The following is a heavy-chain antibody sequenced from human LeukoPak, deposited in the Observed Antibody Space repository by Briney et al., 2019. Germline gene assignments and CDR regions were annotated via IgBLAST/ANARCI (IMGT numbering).Heavy chain of an antibody. J-gene: IGHJ4*02. CDR3: AKDRFGEYHPFDY. V-gene: IGHV3-30*18. CDR2: ISYDGSNK. CDR1: GFTFSSYG. Sequence: GGSLRLSCAASGFTFSSYGMHWVRQAPGKGLEWVAVISYDGSNKYYADSVKGRFTISRDNSKNTLHLQMNSLRPEDTAVYYCAKDRFGEYHPFDYWGQGTRVTVSS. D-gene: IGHD3-10*01.